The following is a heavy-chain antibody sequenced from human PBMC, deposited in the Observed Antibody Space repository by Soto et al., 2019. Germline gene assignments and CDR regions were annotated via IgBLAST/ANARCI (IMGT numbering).Heavy chain of an antibody. CDR2: INTNSGGT. CDR1: GYTFTGYY. J-gene: IGHJ4*02. V-gene: IGHV1-2*02. CDR3: ARTQTNDY. Sequence: ASVRVSCKASGYTFTGYYIHWVRQAPGQGLEWMGWINTNSGGTNYAQKFQGRVTMTRDTSISTAYMELSRLTSDDTAVYYCARTQTNDYWGQGTLVTVSS.